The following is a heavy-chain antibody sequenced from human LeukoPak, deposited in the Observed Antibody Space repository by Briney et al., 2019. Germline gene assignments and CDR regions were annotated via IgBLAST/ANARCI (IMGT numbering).Heavy chain of an antibody. J-gene: IGHJ4*02. CDR3: ARDLSLGCCSGGICHYFDY. D-gene: IGHD2-15*01. CDR2: ITQDGREK. CDR1: GFTISSYW. V-gene: IGHV3-7*01. Sequence: PGGSLRLSCAASGFTISSYWMSWVRQAPGKGLEWVAHITQDGREKYYVDSVKGRFTIARDNTKNSLDLQMSSLRVEDTAVYYCARDLSLGCCSGGICHYFDYWGQGTLVTVPS.